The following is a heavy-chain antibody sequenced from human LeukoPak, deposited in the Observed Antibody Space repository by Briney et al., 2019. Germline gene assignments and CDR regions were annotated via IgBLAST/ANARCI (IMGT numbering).Heavy chain of an antibody. J-gene: IGHJ3*02. V-gene: IGHV3-11*01. CDR2: ISSSGSTI. CDR1: GFTFSDYY. CDR3: AREREIAAAGDDAFDI. Sequence: GGSLRLSCAASGFTFSDYYMSWIRQAPGKGLEWVSYISSSGSTIYYADSVKGRFTISRDNAKNLLYLQMNSLRAEDTAVYYCAREREIAAAGDDAFDIWGQGTMVTVSS. D-gene: IGHD6-13*01.